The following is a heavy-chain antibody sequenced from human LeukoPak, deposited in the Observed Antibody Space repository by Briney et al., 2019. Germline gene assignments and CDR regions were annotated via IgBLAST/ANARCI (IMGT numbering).Heavy chain of an antibody. V-gene: IGHV1-18*01. CDR2: ISAYNGNT. D-gene: IGHD5-18*01. CDR3: ARSGYTADTNYYYYGMDV. Sequence: ASVKVSCKASGYTFTIYGISWVRQAPGQGLEWMGWISAYNGNTNYAQKLQGRVTMTTDTSTSTAYMELRSLRSDDTAVYYCARSGYTADTNYYYYGMDVWGQGTTVTVSS. CDR1: GYTFTIYG. J-gene: IGHJ6*02.